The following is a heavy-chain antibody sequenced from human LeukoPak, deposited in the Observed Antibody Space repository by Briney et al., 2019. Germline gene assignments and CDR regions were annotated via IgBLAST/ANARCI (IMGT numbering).Heavy chain of an antibody. CDR2: INPNTGGT. Sequence: ASVKVSCKASGYTFTGQDMHWVRQAPGQGLEWMGWINPNTGGTKYAQRLQGRVTMTRDTTISTAYMELSRLTSDDTAVYYCASYPRYSSSPPFDYWSQGTLVTVSS. D-gene: IGHD6-6*01. CDR3: ASYPRYSSSPPFDY. V-gene: IGHV1-2*02. J-gene: IGHJ4*02. CDR1: GYTFTGQD.